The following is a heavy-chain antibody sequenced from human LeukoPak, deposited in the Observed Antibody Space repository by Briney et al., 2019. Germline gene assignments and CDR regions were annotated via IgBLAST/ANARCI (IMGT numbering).Heavy chain of an antibody. J-gene: IGHJ4*02. CDR2: IIPIFGTA. CDR3: ARERQPGYYDSSGYYHFDY. D-gene: IGHD3-22*01. V-gene: IGHV1-69*05. Sequence: GASVKVSCKASGGTFSSYAISWVRQAPGQGLEWMGGIIPIFGTANYAQEFQGRVTITTDESTSTAYMELSSLRSEDTAVYYCARERQPGYYDSSGYYHFDYWGQGTLVTVSS. CDR1: GGTFSSYA.